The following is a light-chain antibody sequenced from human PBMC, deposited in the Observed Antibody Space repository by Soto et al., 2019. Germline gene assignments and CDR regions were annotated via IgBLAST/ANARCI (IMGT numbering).Light chain of an antibody. CDR1: SNDVGAYHF. CDR2: DVN. J-gene: IGLJ1*01. Sequence: QSALTQPASVSGSPGQSIAISCTGTSNDVGAYHFVSWFQQHPGKAPKLIIYDVNIRPSGVSDRFSASKSGNTASLTISGLQAEDEADYYCSSYVTDDTYVCGTGTKLTVL. CDR3: SSYVTDDTYV. V-gene: IGLV2-14*03.